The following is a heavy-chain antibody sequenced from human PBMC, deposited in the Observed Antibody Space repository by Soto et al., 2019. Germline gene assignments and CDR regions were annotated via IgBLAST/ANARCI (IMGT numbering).Heavy chain of an antibody. CDR1: GFSLSSTGVG. J-gene: IGHJ1*01. D-gene: IGHD5-12*01. CDR2: ISWDDNK. CDR3: AYRAAYRGSLEH. Sequence: SGPTLVNPTQTLTLTCTFSGFSLSSTGVGVGWIRQPPGKALEWLALISWDDNKRYSPSLKSRLTIAKDTSKNQVVLTMTNMDPVDTATYYCAYRAAYRGSLEHWGQGTLVTVSS. V-gene: IGHV2-5*02.